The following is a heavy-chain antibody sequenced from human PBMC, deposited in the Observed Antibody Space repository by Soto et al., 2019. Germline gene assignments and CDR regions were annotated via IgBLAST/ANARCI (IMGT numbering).Heavy chain of an antibody. CDR2: INGGGGYT. D-gene: IGHD3-10*01. CDR3: ARDRGP. Sequence: PGGSLRLSCAASGFTFSSYSMNWVRQAPGKGPEWLSYINGGGGYTDYADSVKGRFTISSDNAKNSLYLQMNSLGVEDTAVYYCARDRGPWGQGTLVTVSS. V-gene: IGHV3-21*05. J-gene: IGHJ5*02. CDR1: GFTFSSYS.